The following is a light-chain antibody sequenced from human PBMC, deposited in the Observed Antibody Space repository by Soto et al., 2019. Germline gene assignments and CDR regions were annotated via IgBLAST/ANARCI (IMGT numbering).Light chain of an antibody. CDR1: SSDVGGYNS. J-gene: IGLJ1*01. CDR2: DVT. Sequence: QSVLTQPASVSGSPGQSIAISCTGTSSDVGGYNSVSWYQQHPGKAPKLMIYDVTNRPSGVSNRFSGSKSGNTASQTISGLQAEDEADYYCSSYASGGTYVFGTGTKLTVL. V-gene: IGLV2-14*01. CDR3: SSYASGGTYV.